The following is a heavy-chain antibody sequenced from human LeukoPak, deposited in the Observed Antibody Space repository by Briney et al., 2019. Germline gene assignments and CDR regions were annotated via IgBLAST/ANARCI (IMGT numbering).Heavy chain of an antibody. CDR3: ARDEQYYDFWSGYYHNLFDY. V-gene: IGHV3-74*01. CDR2: INSDGSST. J-gene: IGHJ4*02. D-gene: IGHD3-3*01. CDR1: GFTFSSYW. Sequence: GGSLRLSCAVSGFTFSSYWMHWVRQAPGKGLVWVSRINSDGSSTSYADSVKGRFTISRDNAKNTLYLQMNSLRAEDTAVYYCARDEQYYDFWSGYYHNLFDYWGQGTLVTVSS.